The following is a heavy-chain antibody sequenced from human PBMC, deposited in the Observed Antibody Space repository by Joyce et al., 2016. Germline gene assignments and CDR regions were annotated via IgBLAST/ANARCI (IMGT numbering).Heavy chain of an antibody. V-gene: IGHV3-74*01. CDR3: VRGISARPGGPNWFDP. J-gene: IGHJ5*02. D-gene: IGHD6-6*01. Sequence: EVQLVESGGGLVQHGGSLRLSCAASGFSFSGYWIHWVRQAPGKGRGCVSLINTDGSRTRFAYSVKGRFTISRDNAKNTLYLQMNSLRAEDTAVYYCVRGISARPGGPNWFDPWGQGTLVTVSS. CDR2: INTDGSRT. CDR1: GFSFSGYW.